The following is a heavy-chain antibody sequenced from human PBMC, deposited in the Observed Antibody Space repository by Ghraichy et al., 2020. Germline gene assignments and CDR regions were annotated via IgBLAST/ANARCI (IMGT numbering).Heavy chain of an antibody. Sequence: GGSLRLSCAASGFTFSTYAMSWVRQAPGKGLEWVSTISASGGSTYYADSVKGRFTISRDNSKNTLFLQMNSLRAEDTAVYYCAKGDVMLSFGGLNSRYYFDYWGQGSLVTVSS. V-gene: IGHV3-23*01. J-gene: IGHJ4*02. CDR3: AKGDVMLSFGGLNSRYYFDY. D-gene: IGHD3-16*01. CDR1: GFTFSTYA. CDR2: ISASGGST.